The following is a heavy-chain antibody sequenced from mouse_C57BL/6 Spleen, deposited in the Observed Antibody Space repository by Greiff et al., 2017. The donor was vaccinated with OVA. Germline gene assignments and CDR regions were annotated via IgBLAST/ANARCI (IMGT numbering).Heavy chain of an antibody. J-gene: IGHJ4*01. CDR2: IYPGDGDT. D-gene: IGHD2-4*01. CDR1: GYAFSSSW. CDR3: ASRGLRRDYYAMDY. V-gene: IGHV1-82*01. Sequence: VQRVESGPELVKPGASVKISCKASGYAFSSSWMNWVKQRPGKGLEWIGRIYPGDGDTNYNGKFKGKATLTADKSSSTAYMQLSSLTSEDSAVYFCASRGLRRDYYAMDYWGQGTSVTVSS.